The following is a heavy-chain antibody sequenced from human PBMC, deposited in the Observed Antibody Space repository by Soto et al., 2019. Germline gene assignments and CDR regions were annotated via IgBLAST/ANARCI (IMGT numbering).Heavy chain of an antibody. CDR2: IHYSGRT. CDR1: GGSISSGAYY. D-gene: IGHD3-22*01. CDR3: ARYYFDSSGYSNWFDP. J-gene: IGHJ5*02. V-gene: IGHV4-31*11. Sequence: SETLSLTCAVSGGSISSGAYYWTWIRQHPGKGLEWIAYIHYSGRTYYNPSLKSRVTISVDTSNNQFSLKLSSVTAADTAVYYCARYYFDSSGYSNWFDPWGQGTLVTVSS.